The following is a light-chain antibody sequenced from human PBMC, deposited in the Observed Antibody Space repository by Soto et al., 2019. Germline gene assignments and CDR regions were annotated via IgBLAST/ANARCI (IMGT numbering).Light chain of an antibody. CDR1: SSDVGGYTY. Sequence: QSALTQPASVSGSPGQSIAISCTGTSSDVGGYTYVSWYQQHPGKAPKLIIYEVTNRPSGVSNRFSGSKSGNTASLTISGLQAEHEADYYCTSYTSSSTRKVFGGGTKVTVL. CDR2: EVT. CDR3: TSYTSSSTRKV. V-gene: IGLV2-14*01. J-gene: IGLJ3*02.